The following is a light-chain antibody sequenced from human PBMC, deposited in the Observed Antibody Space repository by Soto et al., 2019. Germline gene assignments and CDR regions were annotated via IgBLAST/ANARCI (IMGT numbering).Light chain of an antibody. CDR3: LQDYNSPIT. CDR1: QDISND. V-gene: IGKV1-6*02. CDR2: AAS. J-gene: IGKJ5*01. Sequence: IQLTLSPSSLSASVEDRMTIICLASQDISNDLGWFQQKPGKAPKLLIYAASILQTGVPSRFSGSGSGSAFSLTITSLQPEDFATYYCLQDYNSPITFGQGTRLEI.